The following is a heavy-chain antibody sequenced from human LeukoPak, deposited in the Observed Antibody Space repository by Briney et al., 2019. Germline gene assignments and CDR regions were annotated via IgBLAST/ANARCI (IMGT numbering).Heavy chain of an antibody. J-gene: IGHJ3*02. D-gene: IGHD3-3*01. Sequence: GGSLRLSCAASGFTFSSYGMSWVRQAPGKGLEWVSAISGSGGSTYYADSVKGRFTISRDNSKNTLFLQMNSLTTEDTAVYYCARPTLEWLLYDAFDIWGQGTMVTVSS. CDR3: ARPTLEWLLYDAFDI. V-gene: IGHV3-23*01. CDR1: GFTFSSYG. CDR2: ISGSGGST.